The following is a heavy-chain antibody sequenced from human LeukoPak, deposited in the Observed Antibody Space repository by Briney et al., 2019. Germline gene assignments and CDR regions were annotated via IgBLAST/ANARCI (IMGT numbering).Heavy chain of an antibody. Sequence: SVKVSCKASGGTFSSYAISWVRQAPGQGLEWMGRIIPILGIANYAQKFQGRVTITADKSTSTAYMELSSLRSVDTAVYYCARDPANIAVAGTTTYWGQGTLVTVSS. CDR3: ARDPANIAVAGTTTY. D-gene: IGHD6-19*01. V-gene: IGHV1-69*04. CDR2: IIPILGIA. J-gene: IGHJ4*02. CDR1: GGTFSSYA.